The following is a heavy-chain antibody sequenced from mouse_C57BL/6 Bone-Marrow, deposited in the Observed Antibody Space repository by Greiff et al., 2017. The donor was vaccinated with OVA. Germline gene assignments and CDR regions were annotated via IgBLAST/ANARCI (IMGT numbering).Heavy chain of an antibody. CDR1: GFNIKDDY. CDR2: IDPENGDT. CDR3: TTWSPFAY. V-gene: IGHV14-4*01. Sequence: EVQGVESGAELVRPGASVKLSCTASGFNIKDDYMHWVKQRPEQGLEWIGWIDPENGDTEYASKFQGKATITADTSSNTAYLQLSSLTSEDTAVYYCTTWSPFAYWGQGTLVTVSA. J-gene: IGHJ3*01.